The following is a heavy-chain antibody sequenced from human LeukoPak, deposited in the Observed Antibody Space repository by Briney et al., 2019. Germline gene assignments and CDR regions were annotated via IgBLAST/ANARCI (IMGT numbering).Heavy chain of an antibody. V-gene: IGHV1-2*02. CDR1: GYTFTGYY. J-gene: IGHJ4*02. CDR2: INPNSGGT. CDR3: ARVRATSDLDY. D-gene: IGHD2-15*01. Sequence: ASVKVSCKASGYTFTGYYIRWVRQAPGRGLEWMGWINPNSGGTNYAQKFQGRVTMTRDTSISTAYMELSRLRSDDTAVYYCARVRATSDLDYWGQGTLVTVSS.